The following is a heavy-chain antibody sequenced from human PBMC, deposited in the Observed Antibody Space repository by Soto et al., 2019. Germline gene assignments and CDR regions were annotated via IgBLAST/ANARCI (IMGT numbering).Heavy chain of an antibody. V-gene: IGHV4-31*03. D-gene: IGHD3-22*01. CDR1: GASLSSGGYY. CDR3: ARDRYGDYYAY. J-gene: IGHJ4*02. Sequence: QVQLLESGLGLVKPSQTLSLSCIVSGASLSSGGYYWNWIRQHPGKGLEWIGYIYFDGMTYYNPSLESRVTMSIDASKNQFSLHLSSVTAADTAVYYCARDRYGDYYAYWGQGILVTVSS. CDR2: IYFDGMT.